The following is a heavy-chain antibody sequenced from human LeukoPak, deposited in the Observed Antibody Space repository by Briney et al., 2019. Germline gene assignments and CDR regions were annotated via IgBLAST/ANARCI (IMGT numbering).Heavy chain of an antibody. Sequence: SETPSLTCTVSGGSISSGGYYWSWIRQHPGKGLEWIGYIYYSGSTYYNPSLKSRVTISVDTSKNQFSLKLSSVTAADTAVYYCARELRNDDAFDIWGQGTMVTVSS. CDR2: IYYSGST. CDR1: GGSISSGGYY. CDR3: ARELRNDDAFDI. J-gene: IGHJ3*02. V-gene: IGHV4-31*03.